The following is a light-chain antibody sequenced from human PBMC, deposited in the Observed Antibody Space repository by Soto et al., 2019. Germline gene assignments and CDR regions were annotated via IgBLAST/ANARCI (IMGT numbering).Light chain of an antibody. J-gene: IGKJ3*01. CDR2: DAS. CDR3: QQYSTLPLT. V-gene: IGKV3-20*01. CDR1: QSVSKRY. Sequence: EIVLTQSPGTLSLSPGERATLSCRASQSVSKRYLGWFQQKPGQAPRLLIYDASTRATGIPDRFSGSGSGTDFTLTISSLEPEDFAVYYCQQYSTLPLTFGPGTRVDIK.